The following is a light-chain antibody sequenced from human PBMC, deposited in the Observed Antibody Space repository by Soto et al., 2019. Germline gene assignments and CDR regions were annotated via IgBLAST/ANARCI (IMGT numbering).Light chain of an antibody. CDR2: GAS. Sequence: ENVLTQSPGTLSLSPGERATISCRASQTVSSYLTWYQQRPGQAPRLLIYGASKRATGIPDRFSGSGSGTDFTLTISTLEPEDFALYYWQQYGTSPITFGQGTRLEIK. J-gene: IGKJ5*01. CDR3: QQYGTSPIT. CDR1: QTVSSY. V-gene: IGKV3-20*01.